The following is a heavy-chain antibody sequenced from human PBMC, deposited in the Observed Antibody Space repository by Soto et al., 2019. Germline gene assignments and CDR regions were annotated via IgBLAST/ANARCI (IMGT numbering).Heavy chain of an antibody. J-gene: IGHJ3*02. D-gene: IGHD3-10*01. CDR1: GFTFSSYG. CDR2: ISYDGSNK. CDR3: AKDQGSGRFAAFDI. Sequence: PGGSLRLSCAASGFTFSSYGMHWVRQAPGKGLEWVAVISYDGSNKYYADSVKGRFTISRDNSKNTLYLQMNSLRAEDTAVYYCAKDQGSGRFAAFDIWGQGTMVTVSS. V-gene: IGHV3-30*18.